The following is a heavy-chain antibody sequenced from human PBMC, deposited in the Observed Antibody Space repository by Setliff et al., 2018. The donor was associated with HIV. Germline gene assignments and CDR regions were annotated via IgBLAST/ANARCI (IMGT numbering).Heavy chain of an antibody. Sequence: SVKVSCKTSGDTFRPDAISWVRQAPGQGLEWMGGIIPLFGSPDYARKFQDKVTITADESTSTVYMDLRGLTSDDTAIYYCATSYGSWVAPFDYWGQGTLVTVSS. CDR1: GDTFRPDA. CDR2: IIPLFGSP. J-gene: IGHJ4*02. D-gene: IGHD3-10*01. CDR3: ATSYGSWVAPFDY. V-gene: IGHV1-69*13.